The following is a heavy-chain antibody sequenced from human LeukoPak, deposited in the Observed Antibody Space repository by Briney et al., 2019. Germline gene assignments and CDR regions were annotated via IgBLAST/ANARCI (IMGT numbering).Heavy chain of an antibody. D-gene: IGHD2-21*02. CDR2: ISAAGDT. CDR1: GFTFSSCD. CDR3: VALGDRIY. J-gene: IGHJ4*02. V-gene: IGHV3-13*01. Sequence: GGSLRLSCAASGFTFSSCDMHWVRQATGKGLEWVSAISAAGDTYYLDSVKGRFTISRENAKKSLYLQMNSLRAGDTAVYYCVALGDRIYWGQGTLVTVSS.